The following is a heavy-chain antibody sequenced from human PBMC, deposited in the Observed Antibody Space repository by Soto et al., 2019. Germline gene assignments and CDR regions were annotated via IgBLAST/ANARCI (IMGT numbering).Heavy chain of an antibody. CDR3: ARHRQWGAFDI. CDR2: MYYSGET. D-gene: IGHD1-26*01. V-gene: IGHV4-39*01. CDR1: GGSVSIINYY. J-gene: IGHJ3*02. Sequence: PSETLSLAFTVSGGSVSIINYYFGWIRQPPGERLEWIGSMYYSGETYYNPSLKSRVTISVDTSKNQLSLKLTSVTAADTAVYYCARHRQWGAFDIWGQGTMVT.